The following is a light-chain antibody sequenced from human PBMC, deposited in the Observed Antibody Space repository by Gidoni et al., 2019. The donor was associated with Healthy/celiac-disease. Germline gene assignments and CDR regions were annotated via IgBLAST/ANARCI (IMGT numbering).Light chain of an antibody. V-gene: IGKV1-5*01. CDR3: QQYNSYSQSA. Sequence: DIQMTPSPSTLSASVGDRVTITCRASQSISSLLAWYQQKPGKAPKLLIYDASSLESGVPSRFSGSGSGTEFTLTISSLQPDDFATYYCQQYNSYSQSAFGPGTKVDIK. CDR1: QSISSL. J-gene: IGKJ3*01. CDR2: DAS.